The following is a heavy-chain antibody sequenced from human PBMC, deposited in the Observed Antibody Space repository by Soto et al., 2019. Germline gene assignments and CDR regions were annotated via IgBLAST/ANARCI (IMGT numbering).Heavy chain of an antibody. CDR1: CGSISSRDYY. D-gene: IGHD6-19*01. J-gene: IGHJ6*02. CDR2: IYYSGST. Sequence: SEPLSLTCTVSCGSISSRDYYWSWISQTPGKGLEMIGYIYYSGSTYYNPSLKSRVTISVDTSKNQFSLKLSSVTAADTAVYYCAREKRAVAGTIYYYYGMDVWGQGTTVTVSS. CDR3: AREKRAVAGTIYYYYGMDV. V-gene: IGHV4-30-4*01.